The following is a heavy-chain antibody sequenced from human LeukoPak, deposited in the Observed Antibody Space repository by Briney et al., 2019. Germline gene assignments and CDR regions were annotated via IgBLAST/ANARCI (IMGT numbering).Heavy chain of an antibody. D-gene: IGHD5-18*01. CDR1: GGSMNDYY. V-gene: IGHV4-59*01. CDR2: FFYSGST. J-gene: IGHJ4*02. CDR3: ATSGRGYSYGTNDF. Sequence: SETLSLTCTVSGGSMNDYYWSWIRQPPGKGLEWIGYFFYSGSTNYHPSLKSRVNISVDSSKTQFSLNLSSVTAADTAVYFCATSGRGYSYGTNDFWGQGTLVTVSS.